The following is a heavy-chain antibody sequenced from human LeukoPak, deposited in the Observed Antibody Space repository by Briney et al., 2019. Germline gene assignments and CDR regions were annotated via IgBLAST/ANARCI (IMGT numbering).Heavy chain of an antibody. Sequence: ASVKVSCKASGYTFTSYDINWVRQATGQGLEWMGWMNPNSGNTGYAQKFQGRVTMTRNTSISTAYMELSSLRSEDTAVYYCARLADEARYYYYYYMDVWGKGTTVTISS. V-gene: IGHV1-8*01. CDR3: ARLADEARYYYYYYMDV. CDR2: MNPNSGNT. CDR1: GYTFTSYD. J-gene: IGHJ6*03.